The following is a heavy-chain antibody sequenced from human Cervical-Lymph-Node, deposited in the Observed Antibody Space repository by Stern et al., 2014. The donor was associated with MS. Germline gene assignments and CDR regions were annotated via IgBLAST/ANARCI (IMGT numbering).Heavy chain of an antibody. CDR2: ISYDGSKK. V-gene: IGHV3-30*18. J-gene: IGHJ6*02. CDR1: GFTFRSYG. Sequence: QVQLVESGGGVVQPGRSLRLSCATSGFTFRSYGIHWVRQAPGKGLAWVAVISYDGSKKHYADSVEGRFTISGANSKNTLYLQMNSLRAEDTAVYYCAKAFGYCSSVKCFYYYYGMDVWGQGTTVTVS. CDR3: AKAFGYCSSVKCFYYYYGMDV. D-gene: IGHD2-2*01.